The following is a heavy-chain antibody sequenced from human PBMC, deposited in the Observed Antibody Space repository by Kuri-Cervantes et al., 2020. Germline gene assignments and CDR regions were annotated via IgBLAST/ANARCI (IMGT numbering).Heavy chain of an antibody. V-gene: IGHV3-23*01. D-gene: IGHD6-6*01. CDR2: ISGSGGST. CDR1: GFTFSSYA. CDR3: AKGVPYSSWFDY. J-gene: IGHJ4*02. Sequence: ETLSLTCAASGFTFSSYAMSWVRQAPGKGLEWVSAISGSGGSTYYADSVKGRFTISRDNSKNTLYLQMNSLRAEDTALYYCAKGVPYSSWFDYWGQGTLVTVSS.